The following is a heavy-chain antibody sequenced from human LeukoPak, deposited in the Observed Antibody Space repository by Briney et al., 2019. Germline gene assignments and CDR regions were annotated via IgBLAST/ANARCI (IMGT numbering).Heavy chain of an antibody. D-gene: IGHD3-3*01. CDR2: IYYSGST. Sequence: SETLSLTCTVSGGSISSYYWSWIRQPPGKGLEWIGYIYYSGSTNHNPSLKSRVTISVDTSKNQFSLKLSSVTAADTAVYYCARDAGKGSTYYDFWSGYYRNWFDPWGQGTLVTVSS. CDR1: GGSISSYY. J-gene: IGHJ5*02. V-gene: IGHV4-59*01. CDR3: ARDAGKGSTYYDFWSGYYRNWFDP.